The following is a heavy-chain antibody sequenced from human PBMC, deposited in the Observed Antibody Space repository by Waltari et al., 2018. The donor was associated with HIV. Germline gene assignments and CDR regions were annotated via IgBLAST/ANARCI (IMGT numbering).Heavy chain of an antibody. CDR1: GFTFYVYA. CDR2: INWNSDNI. J-gene: IGHJ4*02. D-gene: IGHD3-22*01. CDR3: AKAYDSSGFQYYFDY. Sequence: DVQLVESGGDWVQPGRSRRLSCAASGFTFYVYAMPWVRQAPGKGLEWVSGINWNSDNIGYADSVKGRFTISRDHAKNSLYLQMNSLRPEDTALYYCAKAYDSSGFQYYFDYWGQGTLVTVSS. V-gene: IGHV3-9*01.